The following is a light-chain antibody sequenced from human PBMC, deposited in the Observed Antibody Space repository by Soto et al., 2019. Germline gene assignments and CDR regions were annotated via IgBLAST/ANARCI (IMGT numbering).Light chain of an antibody. V-gene: IGKV3-15*01. Sequence: DIVMTQSPATLSVAPGERVTFSCRASQGVSRKLAWYQHKPGQAPRLLISGAYTRATGIPARFSGSGSGTDFTLTISSLQSEDFAVYYCQHYNYWPPKTFGQGTKVDIK. CDR2: GAY. CDR3: QHYNYWPPKT. CDR1: QGVSRK. J-gene: IGKJ1*01.